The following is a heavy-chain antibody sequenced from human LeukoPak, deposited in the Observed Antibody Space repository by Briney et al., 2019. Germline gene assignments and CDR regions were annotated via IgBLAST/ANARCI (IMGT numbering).Heavy chain of an antibody. CDR2: IPYDGSNK. D-gene: IGHD3-3*01. J-gene: IGHJ4*02. Sequence: PGGSLRLSCAASGFTFSSYAIHWVRQAPGKGLEWVAFIPYDGSNKYYADSVKGRFTISRDNSKNTLYLQMNSLRAEDTAVYYCARDFLGVHYFDYWGQETLVTVSS. V-gene: IGHV3-30*04. CDR3: ARDFLGVHYFDY. CDR1: GFTFSSYA.